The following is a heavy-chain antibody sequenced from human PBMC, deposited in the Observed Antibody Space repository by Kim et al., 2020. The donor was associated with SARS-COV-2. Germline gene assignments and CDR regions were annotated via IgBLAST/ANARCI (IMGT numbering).Heavy chain of an antibody. J-gene: IGHJ6*02. Sequence: PSLKSRVTISVDTSKNQFSLKLSSVTAADTAVYYCARLLSSTYYYGMDVWGQGTTVTVSS. V-gene: IGHV4-4*09. D-gene: IGHD6-13*01. CDR3: ARLLSSTYYYGMDV.